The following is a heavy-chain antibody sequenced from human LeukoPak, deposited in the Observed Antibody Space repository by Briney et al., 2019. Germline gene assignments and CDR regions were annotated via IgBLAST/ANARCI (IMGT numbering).Heavy chain of an antibody. CDR1: GFTFSSYS. CDR3: AKVLEEQWLVTDDAFDI. CDR2: ISSSSSYI. Sequence: GGSLRLSCAASGFTFSSYSMNWVRQAPGKGLEWVSSISSSSSYIYYADSVKGRFTISRDNAKNSLYLQMNSLRAEDTAVYYCAKVLEEQWLVTDDAFDIWGQGTMVTVSS. D-gene: IGHD6-19*01. J-gene: IGHJ3*02. V-gene: IGHV3-21*01.